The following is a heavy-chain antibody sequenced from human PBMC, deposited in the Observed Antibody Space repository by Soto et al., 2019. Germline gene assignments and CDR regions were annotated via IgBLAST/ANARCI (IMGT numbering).Heavy chain of an antibody. CDR2: IYYSGST. CDR3: ARDSGSYCDY. D-gene: IGHD1-26*01. CDR1: GGSISSYY. V-gene: IGHV4-59*01. Sequence: SETLSLTCTVSGGSISSYYWSWIRQPPGKGLEWIGYIYYSGSTNYNPSLKSRVTISVDTSKNQFSLKLSSVTAADTAVYYCARDSGSYCDYWGQGTLVTVSS. J-gene: IGHJ4*02.